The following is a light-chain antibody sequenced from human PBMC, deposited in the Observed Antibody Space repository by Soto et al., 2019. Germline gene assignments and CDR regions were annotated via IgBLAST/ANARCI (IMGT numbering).Light chain of an antibody. J-gene: IGKJ1*01. CDR3: QQYGTSPWT. CDR1: QSVNSDY. Sequence: EIVLTQSPGTLSLFPGERATLSCRATQSVNSDYLAWYQQKPGQAPRLLIYIASPRATGIPDRFSGSGSGTDFTLTINRLEPEDFAVYYCQQYGTSPWTFGQGTKVEIK. V-gene: IGKV3-20*01. CDR2: IAS.